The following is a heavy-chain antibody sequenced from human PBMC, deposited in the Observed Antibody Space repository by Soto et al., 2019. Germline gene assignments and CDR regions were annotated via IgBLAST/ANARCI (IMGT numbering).Heavy chain of an antibody. D-gene: IGHD3-22*01. CDR1: GFTFSSHG. CDR2: IALDGSVS. CDR3: AKEFRHDNWFFEH. Sequence: GGSLRLSCAASGFTFSSHGMQWVRQAPGKGLEWVAVIALDGSVSYYTDSVKGRFTVSRDNSKSTLYLQMNSLRAEDTAVYYCAKEFRHDNWFFEHWGQGTQVTVSS. J-gene: IGHJ4*02. V-gene: IGHV3-30*18.